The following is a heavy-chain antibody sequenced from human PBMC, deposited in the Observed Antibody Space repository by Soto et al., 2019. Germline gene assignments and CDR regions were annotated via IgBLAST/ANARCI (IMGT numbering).Heavy chain of an antibody. CDR3: ARQAARNYIDS. V-gene: IGHV3-48*03. J-gene: IGHJ4*02. D-gene: IGHD6-6*01. CDR1: GFRFSDYK. Sequence: GGSLRLSCAASGFRFSDYKMIWVRQAPGKGLEWVSYISGSGSTIYYADSVKGRFTISRDNARNSLYLQMNSLRADDTAVYYCARQAARNYIDSWGQGNSVTVSS. CDR2: ISGSGSTI.